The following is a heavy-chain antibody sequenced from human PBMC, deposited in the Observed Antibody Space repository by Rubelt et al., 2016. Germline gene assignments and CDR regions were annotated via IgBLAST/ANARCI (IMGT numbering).Heavy chain of an antibody. CDR3: ARDSDY. CDR2: IKEDGSEK. J-gene: IGHJ4*02. Sequence: EVQLVESGGGLVQPGGSLRLSCAASGFSLSDYWMSWVRQAPGKGLEWVANIKEDGSEKYYVDSLKGRFTISRDNAKNAVSLQMNNLRAEDTAVYYCARDSDYWGQGTLVTVSS. V-gene: IGHV3-7*03. CDR1: GFSLSDYW.